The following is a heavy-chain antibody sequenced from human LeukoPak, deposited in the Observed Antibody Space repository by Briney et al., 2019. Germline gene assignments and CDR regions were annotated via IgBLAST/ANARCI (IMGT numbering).Heavy chain of an antibody. CDR2: ISHSGST. CDR3: ARAPKAAFDI. CDR1: GGSLSGYY. V-gene: IGHV4-34*01. J-gene: IGHJ3*02. Sequence: SETLSLTCAVYGGSLSGYYWSWIRQPPGKGLEWVGDISHSGSTNYHPSLKSRVTISLDTSKNQFSLKLSSVTAADTAVYNCARAPKAAFDIWGQGTMVTVSS.